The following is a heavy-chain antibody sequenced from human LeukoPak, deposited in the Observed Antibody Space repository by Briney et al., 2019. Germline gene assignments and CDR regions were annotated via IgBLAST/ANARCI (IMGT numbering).Heavy chain of an antibody. CDR3: AKESSSGYYSDFDY. J-gene: IGHJ4*02. CDR2: ISWNSGSI. CDR1: GFTFDDYA. V-gene: IGHV3-9*01. D-gene: IGHD3-22*01. Sequence: GGSLRLSCAASGFTFDDYAMHWVRQAPGKGLEWVSGISWNSGSIGYADSVKGRLTISRDNAKNSLYLQMNSLRAEDTALYYCAKESSSGYYSDFDYWGQGTLVTVSS.